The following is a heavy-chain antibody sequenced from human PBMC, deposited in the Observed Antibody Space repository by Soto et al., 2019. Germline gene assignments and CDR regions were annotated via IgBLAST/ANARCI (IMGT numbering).Heavy chain of an antibody. CDR3: ASNRSGWSIFDY. CDR2: IYYSGST. V-gene: IGHV4-39*01. J-gene: IGHJ4*02. CDR1: GGSISSSSYY. Sequence: QLQLQESGPGLVKPSETLSLTCTVSGGSISSSSYYWGWIRQPPGKGLEWIGSIYYSGSTYYNPSLKSRVTISVDTSKNQFSLKLSSVTAADTAVYYCASNRSGWSIFDYWGQGTLVTVSS. D-gene: IGHD6-19*01.